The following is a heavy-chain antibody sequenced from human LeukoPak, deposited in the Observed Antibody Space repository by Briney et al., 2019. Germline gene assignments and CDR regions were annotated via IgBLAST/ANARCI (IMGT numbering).Heavy chain of an antibody. J-gene: IGHJ5*02. CDR3: AKNQRSITFGGVIARNWFDP. Sequence: GGSLRLSCAASGFTFSSYAMSWVRQAPGKGLEWVSAISGSGGSTYYADSVKGRFTISRDNSKNTLYLQMNSLRAEDTAVYYCAKNQRSITFGGVIARNWFDPWGQGTLVTVSS. D-gene: IGHD3-16*02. CDR2: ISGSGGST. CDR1: GFTFSSYA. V-gene: IGHV3-23*01.